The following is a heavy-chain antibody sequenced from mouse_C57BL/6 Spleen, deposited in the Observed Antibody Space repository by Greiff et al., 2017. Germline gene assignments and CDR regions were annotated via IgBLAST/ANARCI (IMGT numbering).Heavy chain of an antibody. CDR1: GFNIKNTY. Sequence: EVQLKQSVAELVRPGASVTLSCTASGFNIKNTYMHWVKQRPEQGLEWIGRIDPANGNTKYAPKFPGKATITADPSSNTAYLQLSSLTSEDTAIYYCARSGTVVADYYAMDYWGQGTSVTVSS. J-gene: IGHJ4*01. D-gene: IGHD1-1*01. CDR2: IDPANGNT. V-gene: IGHV14-3*01. CDR3: ARSGTVVADYYAMDY.